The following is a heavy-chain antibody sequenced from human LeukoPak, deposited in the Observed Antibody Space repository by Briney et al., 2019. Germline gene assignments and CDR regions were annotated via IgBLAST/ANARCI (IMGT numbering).Heavy chain of an antibody. CDR2: ISTDGKNT. Sequence: GGSLRLSCAASGFTFSTYWMHWVRQAPGKRLVWVSRISTDGKNTIYADSVKGRFTISRDNANNMLFLQMNSLRGDDTAVFYCARERELSGAYYVKVWGKGTTVTVSS. J-gene: IGHJ6*03. CDR3: ARERELSGAYYVKV. D-gene: IGHD1-26*01. CDR1: GFTFSTYW. V-gene: IGHV3-74*01.